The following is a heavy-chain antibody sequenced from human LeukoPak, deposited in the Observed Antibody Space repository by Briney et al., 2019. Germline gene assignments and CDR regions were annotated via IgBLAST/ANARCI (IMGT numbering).Heavy chain of an antibody. CDR3: AGGEPTIFGVVLPRGGNWFDP. CDR2: IYHSGST. J-gene: IGHJ5*02. D-gene: IGHD3-3*01. CDR1: GYSISSGYY. V-gene: IGHV4-38-2*02. Sequence: SETLSLTCTVSGYSISSGYYWGWIQQPPGKGLEWIGSIYHSGSTYYNPSLKSRVTISVDTSKNQFSLKLSSVTAADTAVYYCAGGEPTIFGVVLPRGGNWFDPWGQGTLVTVSS.